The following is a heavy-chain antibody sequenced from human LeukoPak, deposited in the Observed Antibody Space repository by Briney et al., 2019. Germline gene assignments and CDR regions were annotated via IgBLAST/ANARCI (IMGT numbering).Heavy chain of an antibody. Sequence: GGSLRLSCAASGFTFSTYGMTWVRQAPGKGLEWVSSISDSGGSTQSADSVKGRFTISRDNSKNTLYLQMNSLRAEDTAVYYCAKDLTTTVTTAIDCWGQGTLVTVSS. V-gene: IGHV3-23*01. CDR2: ISDSGGST. J-gene: IGHJ4*02. CDR1: GFTFSTYG. D-gene: IGHD4-17*01. CDR3: AKDLTTTVTTAIDC.